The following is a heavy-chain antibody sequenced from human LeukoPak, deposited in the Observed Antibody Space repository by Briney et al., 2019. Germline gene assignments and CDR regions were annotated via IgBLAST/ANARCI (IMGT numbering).Heavy chain of an antibody. CDR3: AKGRLQEGTVFRGVITPVDY. D-gene: IGHD3-10*01. J-gene: IGHJ4*02. Sequence: PGRSLRLSCAASGFTFSNFAMNWVRRAPGKGLEWVSTISGSGDGKYYADSVKGRFTISRDNSKNTLFLQMSSLSADDTALYYCAKGRLQEGTVFRGVITPVDYWGQGTLVTVTS. CDR1: GFTFSNFA. CDR2: ISGSGDGK. V-gene: IGHV3-23*01.